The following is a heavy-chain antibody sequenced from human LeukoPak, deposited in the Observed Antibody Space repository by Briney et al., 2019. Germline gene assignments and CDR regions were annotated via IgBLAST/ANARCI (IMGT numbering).Heavy chain of an antibody. CDR1: GFTFDDYA. CDR2: ISGDGGST. J-gene: IGHJ4*02. V-gene: IGHV3-43*02. Sequence: PGGSLRLSCAAPGFTFDDYAMHWVRQAPGKGLEWVSVISGDGGSTDYADSVKGRFTISRDNSKNSLYLQMNSLRTEDTALYYCAKGGRSRWNQVDYWGQGTLVTVSS. CDR3: AKGGRSRWNQVDY. D-gene: IGHD5-24*01.